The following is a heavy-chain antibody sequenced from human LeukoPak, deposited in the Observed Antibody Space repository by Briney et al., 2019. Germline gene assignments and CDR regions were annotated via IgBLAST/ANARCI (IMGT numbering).Heavy chain of an antibody. CDR1: GFSFSSNY. Sequence: PGGSLRHSCAGSGFSFSSNYMTWVRQAPGKGLEGVSVIYVGGATPYADSVRGRFTISRPTSDTTLYLQMNSLRTEDTAVYYCARATVATGTLWFVTWGHGTLVTVSS. J-gene: IGHJ5*01. V-gene: IGHV3-53*04. CDR3: ARATVATGTLWFVT. CDR2: IYVGGAT. D-gene: IGHD1-1*01.